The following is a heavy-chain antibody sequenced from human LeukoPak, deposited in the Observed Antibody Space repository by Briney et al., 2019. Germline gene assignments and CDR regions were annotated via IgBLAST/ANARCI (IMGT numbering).Heavy chain of an antibody. CDR1: GGSISSSSYY. J-gene: IGHJ5*02. CDR2: IYYSGST. D-gene: IGHD2-2*01. V-gene: IGHV4-39*01. CDR3: ARRSTSFNWFDP. Sequence: PSGTLSLTCAVSGGSISSSSYYWGWIRQPPGKGLEWIGSIYYSGSTYYNPSLKSRVTISVDTSKNQFSLKLSSVTAADTAVYYCARRSTSFNWFDPWGQGTLVTVSS.